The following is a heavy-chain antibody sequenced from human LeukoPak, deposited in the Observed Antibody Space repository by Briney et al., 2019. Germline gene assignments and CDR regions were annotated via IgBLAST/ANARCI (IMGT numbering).Heavy chain of an antibody. D-gene: IGHD1-14*01. Sequence: PGGSLRLSCAASGFTFSSYSMNWVRQAPGKGLEWVSSISSSSSYIYYADSVKGRFTISRDNAKNSLYLQMNSLRAEDTAVYYCARGTRSLDSGFDYWGQRTLVTVSS. CDR1: GFTFSSYS. V-gene: IGHV3-21*01. CDR2: ISSSSSYI. CDR3: ARGTRSLDSGFDY. J-gene: IGHJ4*02.